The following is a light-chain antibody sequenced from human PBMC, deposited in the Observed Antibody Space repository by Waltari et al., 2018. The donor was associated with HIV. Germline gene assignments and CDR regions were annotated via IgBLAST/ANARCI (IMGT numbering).Light chain of an antibody. CDR1: QTVSTY. J-gene: IGKJ4*01. CDR3: QQRSSWPLT. Sequence: DIVLTPSPGTLSFVPGAIATLSCRASQTVSTYLAWYQQKPGHAPRLLIYDASNKATGIPARFSGSGSGTDFTLTISSLEPEDFAIYYCQQRSSWPLTFGGGTKVEI. V-gene: IGKV3-11*01. CDR2: DAS.